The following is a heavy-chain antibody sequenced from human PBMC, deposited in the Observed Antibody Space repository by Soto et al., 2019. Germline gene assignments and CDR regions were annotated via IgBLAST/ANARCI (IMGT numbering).Heavy chain of an antibody. D-gene: IGHD5-18*01. CDR2: FDPEDGET. CDR3: ATAMATFDY. J-gene: IGHJ4*02. Sequence: ASVKVSCKASGYTFTSYGISWVRQAPGQGLEWMGGFDPEDGETIYAQKFQGRVTMTEDTSTDTAYMELSSLRSEDTAVYYCATAMATFDYWGQGTLVTVSS. CDR1: GYTFTSYG. V-gene: IGHV1-24*01.